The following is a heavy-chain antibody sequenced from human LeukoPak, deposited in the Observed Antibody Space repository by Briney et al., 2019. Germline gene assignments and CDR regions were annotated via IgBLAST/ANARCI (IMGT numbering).Heavy chain of an antibody. CDR2: ISSSSSYI. D-gene: IGHD3-22*01. CDR3: ARDEWSAYYDSTVDY. J-gene: IGHJ4*02. Sequence: PGGSLRLSCAASGFTFSSYSMNWVRQAPGKGLEWVSSISSSSSYIYYADSVKGRFTISRDNAKNSLYLQMNSLRAEDTAVYYCARDEWSAYYDSTVDYWGQGTLATVSS. V-gene: IGHV3-21*01. CDR1: GFTFSSYS.